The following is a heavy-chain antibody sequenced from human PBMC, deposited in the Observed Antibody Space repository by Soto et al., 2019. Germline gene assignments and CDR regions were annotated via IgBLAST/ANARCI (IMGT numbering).Heavy chain of an antibody. CDR3: GGQVYGATASYFET. CDR2: IYYIGNT. J-gene: IGHJ4*02. Sequence: PSETLSLTCIVSNGSISSRSSYWGWIRQTPGKGLEWIGSIYYIGNTYYNPSLKGRVTISIDTSKTQFSLKMNSVTAADTAVYFCGGQVYGATASYFETWGLRDLLPVSS. D-gene: IGHD4-17*01. CDR1: NGSISSRSSY. V-gene: IGHV4-39*01.